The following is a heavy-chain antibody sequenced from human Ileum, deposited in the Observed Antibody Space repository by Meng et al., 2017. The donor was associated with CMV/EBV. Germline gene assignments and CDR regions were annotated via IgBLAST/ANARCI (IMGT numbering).Heavy chain of an antibody. D-gene: IGHD5-12*01. Sequence: GSISSSSYYWGWIRQPPGKGLEWIGNIYYSGSTYYNPSLQSRVTTSVDTSKNQFSLKLSSVTAADTALYYCARHRRYSGSDRGFFDFWGQGALVTVSS. CDR3: ARHRRYSGSDRGFFDF. J-gene: IGHJ4*02. CDR1: GSISSSSYY. V-gene: IGHV4-39*01. CDR2: IYYSGST.